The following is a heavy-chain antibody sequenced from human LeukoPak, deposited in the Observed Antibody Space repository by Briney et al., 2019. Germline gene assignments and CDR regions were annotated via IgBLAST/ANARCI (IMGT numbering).Heavy chain of an antibody. J-gene: IGHJ6*03. D-gene: IGHD6-19*01. CDR1: GGSFSGYY. CDR3: ASRSSGWSYYYYYYYIDV. Sequence: SETLSLTCAVYGGSFSGYYWSWIRQPPGKGLEWIGEINHSGSTNYNPSLKSRVTISVDTSKNQFSLKLSSVTAADTAVYYCASRSSGWSYYYYYYYIDVWGKGTTVTISS. V-gene: IGHV4-34*01. CDR2: INHSGST.